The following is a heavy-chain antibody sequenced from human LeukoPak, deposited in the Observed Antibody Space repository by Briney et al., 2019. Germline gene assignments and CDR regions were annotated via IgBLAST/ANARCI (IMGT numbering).Heavy chain of an antibody. Sequence: PGGSLRLSCAASAFTFRTFWMSWVRQAPGKGLEWVAMIKPDGSEKYYVDTVKGLFTISRDNAKHSLYLQMSTLSAQTTAGLYFTRDASGDTNSGPRMDVWGQGTTVTVSS. D-gene: IGHD1-26*01. V-gene: IGHV3-7*05. CDR2: IKPDGSEK. CDR1: AFTFRTFW. CDR3: TRDASGDTNSGPRMDV. J-gene: IGHJ6*02.